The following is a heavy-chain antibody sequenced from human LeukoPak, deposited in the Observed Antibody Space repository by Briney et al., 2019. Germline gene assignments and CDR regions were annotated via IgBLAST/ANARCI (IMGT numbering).Heavy chain of an antibody. CDR2: IKQDGSEK. Sequence: GGSLRLSCAASGFTFSSYWMSWVRQAPGKGLEWVANIKQDGSEKYYVDSVKGRFTISRDNAKNSLYLQMNSLRAEDTAVYYCARDLLMVRGVIGFDYWGQGTLVTVSS. V-gene: IGHV3-7*01. J-gene: IGHJ4*02. CDR1: GFTFSSYW. CDR3: ARDLLMVRGVIGFDY. D-gene: IGHD3-10*01.